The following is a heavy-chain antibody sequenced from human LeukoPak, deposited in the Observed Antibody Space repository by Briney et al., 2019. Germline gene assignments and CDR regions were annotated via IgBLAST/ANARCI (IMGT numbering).Heavy chain of an antibody. CDR2: INPNSGGT. D-gene: IGHD6-13*01. Sequence: ASVKVSCKASGYTFTGYYMHWVRQAPGQGLEWMGWINPNSGGTNYAQKFQGRVTMTRNTSISTAYMELSRLRSDDTAVYYCARTAPIAAAGTGWFDPWGQGTLVTVSS. CDR1: GYTFTGYY. J-gene: IGHJ5*02. V-gene: IGHV1-2*02. CDR3: ARTAPIAAAGTGWFDP.